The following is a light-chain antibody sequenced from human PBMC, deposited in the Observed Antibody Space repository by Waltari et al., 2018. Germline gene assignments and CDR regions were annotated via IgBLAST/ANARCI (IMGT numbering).Light chain of an antibody. J-gene: IGKJ1*01. CDR3: QQYNTYSRT. Sequence: GDSVTITCRASQSLSNGLAWYQQKPGKAPKLLIYGASSLESGVPSRFSGSGSGTEFTLTTSSLQPDDFATYYCQQYNTYSRTFGQGTTVEVK. CDR2: GAS. CDR1: QSLSNG. V-gene: IGKV1-5*01.